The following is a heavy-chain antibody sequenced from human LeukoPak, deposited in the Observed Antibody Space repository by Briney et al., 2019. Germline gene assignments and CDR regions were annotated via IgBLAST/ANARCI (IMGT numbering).Heavy chain of an antibody. D-gene: IGHD6-13*01. CDR3: ARIHDPGYSSSWSTHPYFDY. J-gene: IGHJ4*02. CDR1: GGSISSGNYY. CDR2: IYYSGST. Sequence: SETLSLTCTVSGGSISSGNYYWGWIRQPPGKGLEWIGNIYYSGSTYYNPSLKSRVTISVDTSKNQFSLKLSSVTAADKAVYYCARIHDPGYSSSWSTHPYFDYWGQGTLVTVSS. V-gene: IGHV4-39*01.